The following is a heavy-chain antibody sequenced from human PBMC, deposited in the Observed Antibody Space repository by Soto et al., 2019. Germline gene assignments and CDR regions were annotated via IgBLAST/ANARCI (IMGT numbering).Heavy chain of an antibody. CDR2: IYHSGST. Sequence: PSETLSLTCAVSGGSISSGGYSWSWIRQPPGKGLEWIGYIYHSGSTYYNPSLKSRVTISVDRSKNQFPLKLSSVTAADTAVYYCARLKIFGGVNRCYGMDVWGQGTKVTVSS. CDR3: ARLKIFGGVNRCYGMDV. CDR1: GGSISSGGYS. D-gene: IGHD3-3*01. V-gene: IGHV4-30-2*01. J-gene: IGHJ6*02.